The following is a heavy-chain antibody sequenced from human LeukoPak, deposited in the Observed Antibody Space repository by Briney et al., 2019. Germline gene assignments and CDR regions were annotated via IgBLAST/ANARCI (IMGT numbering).Heavy chain of an antibody. Sequence: SETLSLTCTVSGGSISSGGYYWSWIRQHPGKGLEWIGYIYYSGSTHYNPSLKSRVTISVDTSKNQFSLKLSSVTAADTAVYYCARIYYDFWSGLGMDVWGQGTTVTVSS. D-gene: IGHD3-3*01. CDR1: GGSISSGGYY. V-gene: IGHV4-31*03. J-gene: IGHJ6*02. CDR3: ARIYYDFWSGLGMDV. CDR2: IYYSGST.